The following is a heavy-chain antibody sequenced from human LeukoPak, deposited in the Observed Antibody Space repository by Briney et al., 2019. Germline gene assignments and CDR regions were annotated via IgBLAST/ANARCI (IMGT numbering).Heavy chain of an antibody. J-gene: IGHJ4*02. V-gene: IGHV1-46*01. CDR3: ARDGRRITVAGTGDN. CDR2: INPNVGST. D-gene: IGHD6-19*01. CDR1: GYTFTSYY. Sequence: ASVKVSCKASGYTFTSYYVHWVRQAPGQGLEWLGIINPNVGSTNYAQKFQGRVTLTSDTSTSTVYMELSSLRSDDTAVYYCARDGRRITVAGTGDNWGQGTLVTASS.